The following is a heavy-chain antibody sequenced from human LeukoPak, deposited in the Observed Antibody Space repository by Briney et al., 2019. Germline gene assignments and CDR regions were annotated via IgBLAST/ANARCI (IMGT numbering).Heavy chain of an antibody. CDR2: FDPEDGET. V-gene: IGHV1-24*01. CDR3: ASQNHQQLWPYYFDY. CDR1: GYTLTELS. Sequence: ASVKVSCKVSGYTLTELSMHWVRQAPGKGLEWMGGFDPEDGETIYAQKFQGRVTMTEDTSTDTAYMELRSLRSDDTAVYYCASQNHQQLWPYYFDYWGQGTLVTVSS. J-gene: IGHJ4*02. D-gene: IGHD5-18*01.